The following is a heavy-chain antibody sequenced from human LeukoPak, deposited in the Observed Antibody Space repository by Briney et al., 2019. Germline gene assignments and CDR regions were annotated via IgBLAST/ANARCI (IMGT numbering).Heavy chain of an antibody. CDR1: GFSFSNSA. J-gene: IGHJ3*02. Sequence: GGSLRLSCAASGFSFSNSAMNWVRQAPGKGLEWVSYISSSGSTKYYADSVKGRFTISRDNAKNSLYLQMNSLRAEDTAVYYCARSFDIWGQGTMVTVSS. CDR2: ISSSGSTK. CDR3: ARSFDI. V-gene: IGHV3-48*03.